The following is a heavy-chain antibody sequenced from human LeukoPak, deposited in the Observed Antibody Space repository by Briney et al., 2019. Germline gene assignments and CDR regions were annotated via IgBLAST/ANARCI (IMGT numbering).Heavy chain of an antibody. J-gene: IGHJ4*02. V-gene: IGHV3-30*18. Sequence: QAGGSLRLSCAASGFTFSSYGINWVRQAPGKGLEWVAVISYDGSDKYYADSVRGRFTISRDNSKNTLYLQMNSLRAEDTAVYYCAKGYSYPDYWGQATLVSVSS. CDR2: ISYDGSDK. CDR3: AKGYSYPDY. D-gene: IGHD5-18*01. CDR1: GFTFSSYG.